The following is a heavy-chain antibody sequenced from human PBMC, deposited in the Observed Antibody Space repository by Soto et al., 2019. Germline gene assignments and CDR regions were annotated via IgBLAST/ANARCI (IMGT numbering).Heavy chain of an antibody. CDR3: ARGSLPYDYVWGSYRPPNFDY. CDR2: IIPIFGTA. J-gene: IGHJ4*02. CDR1: GGTFSSYA. D-gene: IGHD3-16*02. V-gene: IGHV1-69*01. Sequence: VSCKASGGTFSSYAISWVRQAPGQGLEWMGGIIPIFGTANYAQKFQGRVTITADESTSTAYMELSSLRSEDTAVYYCARGSLPYDYVWGSYRPPNFDYWGQGTLVTVYS.